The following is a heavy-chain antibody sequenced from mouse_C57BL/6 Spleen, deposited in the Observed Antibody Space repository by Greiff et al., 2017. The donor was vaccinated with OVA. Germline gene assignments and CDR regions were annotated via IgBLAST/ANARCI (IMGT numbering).Heavy chain of an antibody. CDR3: ARGPYYYGSSHAMDY. Sequence: QVQLQQPGAELVKPGASVKMSCKASGYTFTSYWITWVKQRPGQGLEWIGDIYPGSGSTNYNEKFKSKATLTVDTSSSTAYMQLSSLTSEDSAVYYCARGPYYYGSSHAMDYWGQGTSVTVSS. J-gene: IGHJ4*01. V-gene: IGHV1-55*01. CDR2: IYPGSGST. CDR1: GYTFTSYW. D-gene: IGHD1-1*01.